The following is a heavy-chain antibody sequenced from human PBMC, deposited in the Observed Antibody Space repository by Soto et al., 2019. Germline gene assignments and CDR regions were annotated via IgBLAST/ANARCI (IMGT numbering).Heavy chain of an antibody. CDR3: ATVDMVRGVISPSYYYYGMDV. J-gene: IGHJ6*02. Sequence: ASVKVSCKVSGYTLTELSMHWVRQAPGKGLEWMGGFDPEDGETIYAQKFRGGVTMTEDTSTDTAYMELSSLRSEDTAVYYCATVDMVRGVISPSYYYYGMDVWGQGTTVTVSS. CDR1: GYTLTELS. V-gene: IGHV1-24*01. D-gene: IGHD3-10*01. CDR2: FDPEDGET.